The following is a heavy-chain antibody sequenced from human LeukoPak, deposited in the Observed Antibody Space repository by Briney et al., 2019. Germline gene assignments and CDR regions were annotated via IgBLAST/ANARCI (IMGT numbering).Heavy chain of an antibody. D-gene: IGHD3-10*01. CDR3: AKAVRSMVTGGGYFDS. V-gene: IGHV3-23*01. CDR2: LSGGGDSG. CDR1: GFAFSNYA. J-gene: IGHJ4*02. Sequence: PGGSLRLSCAASGFAFSNYAMSWVRQAPGKGLEWVSSLSGGGDSGYYADSVMGRFTISRDNSKNTLYLQMNSLRAEDTAVYYCAKAVRSMVTGGGYFDSWGQGTLVTVPS.